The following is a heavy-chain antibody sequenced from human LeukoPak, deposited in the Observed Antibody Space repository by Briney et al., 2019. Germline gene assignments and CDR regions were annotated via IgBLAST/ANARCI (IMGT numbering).Heavy chain of an antibody. D-gene: IGHD3-10*01. CDR3: ARDGGATLVRGVITFDY. CDR2: IWYDGSNK. Sequence: GGSLRLSCAASGFIFSTYGMHWVRQPPGKGLEWVAVIWYDGSNKYYADSVEGRFTISRDNSKNTLYLQMNSLRAEDTAVYYCARDGGATLVRGVITFDYWGQGTLVTVSS. CDR1: GFIFSTYG. J-gene: IGHJ4*02. V-gene: IGHV3-33*01.